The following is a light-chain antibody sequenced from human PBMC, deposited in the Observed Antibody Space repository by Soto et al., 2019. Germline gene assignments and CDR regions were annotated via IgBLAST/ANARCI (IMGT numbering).Light chain of an antibody. J-gene: IGLJ2*01. V-gene: IGLV1-40*01. CDR1: NSNIGAGYD. CDR3: QTYATGVVGLI. Sequence: QSVLTQPPSVSGAPGQRVNIACTGSNSNIGAGYDGHWYRQAPGTAPKLLLSGHSHRPSWVPDRCSGSKSGTSAFLAITGLQPGDEADYFCQTYATGVVGLIFGAGTKLTVL. CDR2: GHS.